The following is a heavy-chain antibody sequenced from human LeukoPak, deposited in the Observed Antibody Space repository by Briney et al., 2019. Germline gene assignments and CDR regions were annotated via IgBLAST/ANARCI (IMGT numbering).Heavy chain of an antibody. D-gene: IGHD2-8*01. V-gene: IGHV4-59*01. CDR3: AREYEAWFDP. CDR1: GGSISSYY. Sequence: PSETLSLTCTVSGGSISSYYWSWIRQPPGKGLEWIGYIYYSGSTNYNPSLKSRVTISVDTSKNKFSLNLNSVTAADTAVYYCAREYEAWFDPWGQGTLVTVSP. J-gene: IGHJ5*02. CDR2: IYYSGST.